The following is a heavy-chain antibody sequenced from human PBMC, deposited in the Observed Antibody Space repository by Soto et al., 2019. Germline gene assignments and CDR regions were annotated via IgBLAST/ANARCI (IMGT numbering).Heavy chain of an antibody. V-gene: IGHV1-46*01. CDR3: ARDWAMGEPHYYYYGMDV. J-gene: IGHJ6*02. CDR2: INPSGGST. Sequence: GASVKVSCKASGYTFTSYYMHWVRQAPGQGLEWMGIINPSGGSTSYAKKFQGRVTMTRDTSTSTVYMELSSLRSEDTAVYYCARDWAMGEPHYYYYGMDVWGQGTTVTVSS. D-gene: IGHD3-16*01. CDR1: GYTFTSYY.